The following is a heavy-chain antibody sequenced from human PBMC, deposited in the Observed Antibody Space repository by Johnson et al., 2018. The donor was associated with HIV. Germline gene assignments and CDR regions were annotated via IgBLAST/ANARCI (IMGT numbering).Heavy chain of an antibody. CDR1: GFTFDDYA. D-gene: IGHD3-16*01. CDR3: AISIPRPGWGDAFDV. CDR2: ISWNSGSI. J-gene: IGHJ3*01. Sequence: VQLVESGGGLVQPGRSLRLSCAASGFTFDDYAMHWVRQAPGKGLEWVSGISWNSGSIGYADSVKGRFTISRGNAKNSLYLQMNALRAEDTAVYYCAISIPRPGWGDAFDVWGQGTMVTVSS. V-gene: IGHV3-9*01.